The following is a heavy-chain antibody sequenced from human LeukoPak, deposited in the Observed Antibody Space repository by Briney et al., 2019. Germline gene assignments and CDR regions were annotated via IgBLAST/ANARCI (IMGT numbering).Heavy chain of an antibody. CDR3: ARGGSQFGELKFRRRNWFGP. CDR2: INHSRRT. Sequence: PSETLSLTCTVSGDSFSSGDYYWRWLRQPPGKGLEWIGKINHSRRTYYNPSHKSRVTISVDTSKIQFSLKLSSVTAADTAVYYCARGGSQFGELKFRRRNWFGPWGQGTLVTVSS. D-gene: IGHD3-10*01. J-gene: IGHJ5*02. CDR1: GDSFSSGDYY. V-gene: IGHV4-39*07.